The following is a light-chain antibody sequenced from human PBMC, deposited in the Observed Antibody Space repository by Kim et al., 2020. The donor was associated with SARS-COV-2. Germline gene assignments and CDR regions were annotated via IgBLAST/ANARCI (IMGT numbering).Light chain of an antibody. CDR3: QAWDSNSNWV. V-gene: IGLV3-1*01. CDR1: KLGDRY. J-gene: IGLJ3*02. CDR2: QDD. Sequence: SYELTQPPSVAMSPGQTASITCSGNKLGDRYVCWYQHRSGQSPVLVIYQDDQRPSGIAERFSGSNSGNTATLTISGTQAMDEADYYCQAWDSNSNWVFGGGTQLTVL.